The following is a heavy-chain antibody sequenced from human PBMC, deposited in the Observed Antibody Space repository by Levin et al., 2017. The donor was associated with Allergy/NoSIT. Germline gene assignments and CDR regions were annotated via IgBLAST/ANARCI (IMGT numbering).Heavy chain of an antibody. CDR3: ARASYDCSSTSCNWGYYYYYMDV. D-gene: IGHD2-2*01. V-gene: IGHV3-13*01. CDR1: GFTFSSYD. Sequence: GGSLRLSCAASGFTFSSYDMHWVRQATGKGLEWVSAIGTAGDTYYPGSVKGRFTISRENAKNSLYLQMNSLRAGDTAVYYCARASYDCSSTSCNWGYYYYYMDVWGKGTTVTVSS. J-gene: IGHJ6*03. CDR2: IGTAGDT.